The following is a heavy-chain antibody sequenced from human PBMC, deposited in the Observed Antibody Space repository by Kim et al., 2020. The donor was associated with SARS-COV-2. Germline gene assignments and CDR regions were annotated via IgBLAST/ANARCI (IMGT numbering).Heavy chain of an antibody. CDR2: ISGNGGST. CDR3: AKDLYDFWGGYLGPRQPIYGMDA. J-gene: IGHJ6*02. V-gene: IGHV3-23*01. CDR1: GFSFSRYDNHA. Sequence: GGSLRLSCAASGFSFSRYDNHAMSWVRQAPGKGLEWVSTISGNGGSTYSADSVKGRFTISRHNSRNTLYLNMNSLRVDDTAIYYCAKDLYDFWGGYLGPRQPIYGMDAWGQGTTVIVS. D-gene: IGHD3-3*01.